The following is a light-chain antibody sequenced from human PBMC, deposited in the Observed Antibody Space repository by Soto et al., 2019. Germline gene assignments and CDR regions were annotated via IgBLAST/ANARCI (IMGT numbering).Light chain of an antibody. CDR3: AAWDDSGGGPA. CDR2: RNN. V-gene: IGLV1-47*01. J-gene: IGLJ2*01. CDR1: SSNIGKKY. Sequence: QPVLTQPPSASGTPGQTVTISCSGSSSNIGKKYVYWYQQLPGTAPKVLMYRNNQRPSGVPDRFSGSTSGTSAPLAISGLRSDDEADYYCAAWDDSGGGPAFGGGTKLTVL.